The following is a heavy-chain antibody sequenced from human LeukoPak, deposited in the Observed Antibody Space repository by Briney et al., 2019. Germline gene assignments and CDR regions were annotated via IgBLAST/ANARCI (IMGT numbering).Heavy chain of an antibody. CDR2: INPNSGGT. J-gene: IGHJ6*03. CDR3: ARVGGGQHSASNWFGESLGHYYMDV. V-gene: IGHV1-2*02. D-gene: IGHD3-10*01. CDR1: GYTFTGYN. Sequence: ASVKVSCNAPGYTFTGYNVRTGPQAPGQGLEWMGWINPNSGGTNYAQKFQGRVTMTRDTSISTAYIELSRLRSDDTAVYYCARVGGGQHSASNWFGESLGHYYMDVLGKGTTVTVSS.